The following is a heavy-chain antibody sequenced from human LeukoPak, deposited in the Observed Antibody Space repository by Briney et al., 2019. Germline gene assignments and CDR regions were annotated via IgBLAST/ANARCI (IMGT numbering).Heavy chain of an antibody. CDR2: ISTSGGDT. CDR1: GFTFTDSA. D-gene: IGHD1-26*01. V-gene: IGHV3-23*01. J-gene: IGHJ4*02. Sequence: GGSLRLSCAASGFTFTDSAMTWVRQAPGKGLEWVSAISTSGGDTIYTDSVKDRFTISRDNSKNTLYLQMNSLRAEDTAIYCAKGGSYAPLDYWGQGTLVTVSS. CDR3: AKGGSYAPLDY.